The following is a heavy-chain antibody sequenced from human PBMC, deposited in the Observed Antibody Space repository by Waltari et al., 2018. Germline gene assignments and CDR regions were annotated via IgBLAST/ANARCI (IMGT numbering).Heavy chain of an antibody. CDR2: ISSSSSTI. J-gene: IGHJ4*02. CDR3: ARDKAGATANFDY. V-gene: IGHV3-48*01. CDR1: GFTFSSYS. D-gene: IGHD1-26*01. Sequence: EVQLVESGGGLVQPGGSLRLSCAASGFTFSSYSMNWVGQAPGKGLEWVSYISSSSSTIYYADSVKGRFTISRDNAKNSLYLQMNSLRAEDTAVYYCARDKAGATANFDYWGQGTLVTVSS.